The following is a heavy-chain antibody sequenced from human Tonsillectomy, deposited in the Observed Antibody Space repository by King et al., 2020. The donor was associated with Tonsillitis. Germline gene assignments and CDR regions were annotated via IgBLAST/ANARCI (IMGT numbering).Heavy chain of an antibody. V-gene: IGHV4-39*01. CDR1: VGSISSSSYY. CDR3: ARPLEDAFDI. CDR2: IYYSGST. D-gene: IGHD1-1*01. J-gene: IGHJ3*02. Sequence: QLQESGPGLVKPSETLSLTCTVSVGSISSSSYYWGWIRQPPGKGLEWIGSIYYSGSTYYNPSLKSRVTISVDTSKTQFPLKLSSVTAADTAVYYCARPLEDAFDIWGQGTMVTVSS.